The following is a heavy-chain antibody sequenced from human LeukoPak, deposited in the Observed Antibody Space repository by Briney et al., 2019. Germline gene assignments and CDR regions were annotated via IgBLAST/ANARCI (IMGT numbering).Heavy chain of an antibody. Sequence: GGSLRLSCAASGFTVSSNSMNWVRQAPGKGLEWVSVIYSGDSTCYADSVKGRFTISRDNSKNTLSLQMNSLRAEDTAVYYCVRDRRVGGARLGFDYWGQGTLVTVSS. D-gene: IGHD3-16*01. CDR3: VRDRRVGGARLGFDY. J-gene: IGHJ4*02. CDR1: GFTVSSNS. CDR2: IYSGDST. V-gene: IGHV3-66*01.